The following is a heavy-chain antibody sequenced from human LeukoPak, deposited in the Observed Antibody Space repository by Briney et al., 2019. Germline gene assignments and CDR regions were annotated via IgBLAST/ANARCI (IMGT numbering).Heavy chain of an antibody. CDR1: GFTFSSYA. J-gene: IGHJ6*04. D-gene: IGHD6-13*01. CDR3: ARDLVPAAGYYYYYGMDV. CDR2: ISYDGSNK. V-gene: IGHV3-30*04. Sequence: PGMSLRLSCAASGFTFSSYAMHWVRQAPGKGLEWVAVISYDGSNKYYADSVKGRFTISRDNSKNTLYLQMNSLRAEDTAVYYCARDLVPAAGYYYYYGMDVWGKGTTVTVSS.